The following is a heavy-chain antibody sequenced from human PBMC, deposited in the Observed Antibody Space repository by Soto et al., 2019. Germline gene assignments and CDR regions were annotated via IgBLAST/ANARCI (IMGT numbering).Heavy chain of an antibody. V-gene: IGHV3-64D*08. CDR1: GFTFSSYA. J-gene: IGHJ6*02. CDR2: ISSNGGST. CDR3: VKDPGREAWFGPGDWYGMDV. Sequence: GGSLRLSCSASGFTFSSYAMHWVRQAPGKGLEYVSAISSNGGSTYYGDSVKGRFTISMYNSKNTLYLQMRRQRAEDPAVSYCVKDPGREAWFGPGDWYGMDVWGQGTTVTVSS. D-gene: IGHD3-10*01.